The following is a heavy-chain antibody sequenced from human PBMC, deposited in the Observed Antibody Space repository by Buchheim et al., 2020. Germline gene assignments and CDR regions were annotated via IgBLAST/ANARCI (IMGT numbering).Heavy chain of an antibody. V-gene: IGHV3-30*04. CDR2: ISYDGSNK. CDR3: ASHSKAVAGTGGDFDY. D-gene: IGHD6-19*01. Sequence: QVQLVESGGGVVQPGRSLRLSCAASGFTFSSYAMHWVRQAPGKGLEWVAVISYDGSNKYYADSVKGRFTISRDNSKNPPYLQMNSLRAEDTAVYYCASHSKAVAGTGGDFDYWGREP. J-gene: IGHJ4*02. CDR1: GFTFSSYA.